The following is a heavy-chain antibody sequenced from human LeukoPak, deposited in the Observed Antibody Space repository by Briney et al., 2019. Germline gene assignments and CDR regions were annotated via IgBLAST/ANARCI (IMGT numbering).Heavy chain of an antibody. V-gene: IGHV4-39*07. CDR1: GGSISSSSYY. CDR2: IYYSGST. J-gene: IGHJ4*02. CDR3: ASEDRSSTLDY. Sequence: SETLSLTCTVSGGSISSSSYYWGWIRQPPGKGLEWIGSIYYSGSTYYNPSLKSRVTISVDTSKNQFSLKLSSVTAADTAVYYSASEDRSSTLDYWGQGTLVTVSS.